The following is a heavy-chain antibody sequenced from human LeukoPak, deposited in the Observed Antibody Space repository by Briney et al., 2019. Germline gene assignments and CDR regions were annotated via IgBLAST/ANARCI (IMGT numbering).Heavy chain of an antibody. CDR1: GFTFSSYW. Sequence: GGSLRLSCAASGFTFSSYWMHWVRQAPGKGLVWVSRINTDGSTTSYADSVKGRFTISRDNAKNTLYLQMNSLRAEDTAVYYCARFPDYYDSSGYSHYYFDYWGQGTLVTVSS. J-gene: IGHJ4*02. V-gene: IGHV3-74*01. D-gene: IGHD3-22*01. CDR2: INTDGSTT. CDR3: ARFPDYYDSSGYSHYYFDY.